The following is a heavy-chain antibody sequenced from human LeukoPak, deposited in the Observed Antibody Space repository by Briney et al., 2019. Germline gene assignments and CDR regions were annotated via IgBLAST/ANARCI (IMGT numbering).Heavy chain of an antibody. V-gene: IGHV4-34*01. CDR3: ARVARPPKIVVVVAATGFDY. J-gene: IGHJ4*02. CDR2: IYYSGST. D-gene: IGHD2-15*01. Sequence: SETLSLTCAVYGGSFSGYYWSWIRQPPGKGLEWIGSIYYSGSTYYNPSLKSRVTISVDTSKNQFSLKLSSVTAADTAVYYCARVARPPKIVVVVAATGFDYWGQGTLVTVSS. CDR1: GGSFSGYY.